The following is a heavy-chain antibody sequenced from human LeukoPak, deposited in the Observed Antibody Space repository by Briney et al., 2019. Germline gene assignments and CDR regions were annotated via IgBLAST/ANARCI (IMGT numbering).Heavy chain of an antibody. Sequence: ASVKVSCKASGYTFTGYYMHWVRQAPGQGLEWMGWINPNSGGTNYAQKFQGRVTMTRDTSISTAYMELSRLRSDDTAVYYCARLTTVTTSVFDYWGQGTLVTVSS. CDR3: ARLTTVTTSVFDY. CDR1: GYTFTGYY. V-gene: IGHV1-2*02. D-gene: IGHD4-17*01. CDR2: INPNSGGT. J-gene: IGHJ4*02.